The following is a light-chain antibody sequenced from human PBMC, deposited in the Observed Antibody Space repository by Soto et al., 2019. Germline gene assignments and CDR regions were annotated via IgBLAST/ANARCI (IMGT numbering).Light chain of an antibody. J-gene: IGLJ1*01. Sequence: TSSDVGGYNYVSWYQPHPGKAPKLMIYDVSNRPSGVSNRFSGSKSGNTASLTISGLRAEDEADYYCSSYTSSSTPYVFGTGTKVTVL. CDR2: DVS. CDR1: SSDVGGYNY. CDR3: SSYTSSSTPYV. V-gene: IGLV2-14*04.